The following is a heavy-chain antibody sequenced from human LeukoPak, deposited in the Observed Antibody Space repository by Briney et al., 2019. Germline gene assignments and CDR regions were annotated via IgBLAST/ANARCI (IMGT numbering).Heavy chain of an antibody. CDR3: AKETREPRAFDY. V-gene: IGHV3-30*02. Sequence: GGSLRLSCAASGFTFSSYGMHCVRPAPGKGLGWVAFIRYDGSNKYYADSVKGRFTISRDNSKNTLYLQMNSLRAEDTAVYYCAKETREPRAFDYWGQGTLVTVSS. J-gene: IGHJ4*02. D-gene: IGHD1-26*01. CDR1: GFTFSSYG. CDR2: IRYDGSNK.